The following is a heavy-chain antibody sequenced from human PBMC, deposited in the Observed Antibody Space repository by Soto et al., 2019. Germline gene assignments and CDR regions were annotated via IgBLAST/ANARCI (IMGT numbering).Heavy chain of an antibody. CDR3: ARDGGSYSGIDY. J-gene: IGHJ4*02. CDR2: MYPSRTT. CDR1: CYSISSGYY. D-gene: IGHD1-26*01. V-gene: IGHV4-38-2*02. Sequence: SETLSITCAVSCYSISSGYYWGWIRQPPGKGLECIGSMYPSRTTYYNPSLKSRVTISVDTSKNQFSLKRSSVTAADTAVYYCARDGGSYSGIDYWGQGGLVNVSS.